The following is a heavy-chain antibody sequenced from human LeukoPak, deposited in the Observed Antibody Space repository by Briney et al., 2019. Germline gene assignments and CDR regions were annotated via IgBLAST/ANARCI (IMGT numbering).Heavy chain of an antibody. Sequence: GGFLRLSCAASGFILNDYGPHWVREAPGKGLEWVADIWFDKNQHFADSVKGRFAISRDNSKNTVYLQINSLRAEDTAVYYCARDRHCVNGVCHSPPGMDVWGQGTTVTVSS. CDR1: GFILNDYG. CDR2: IWFDKNQ. V-gene: IGHV3-33*01. J-gene: IGHJ6*02. D-gene: IGHD2-8*01. CDR3: ARDRHCVNGVCHSPPGMDV.